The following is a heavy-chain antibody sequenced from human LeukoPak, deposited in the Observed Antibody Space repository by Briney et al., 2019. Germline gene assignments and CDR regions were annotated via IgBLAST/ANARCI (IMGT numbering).Heavy chain of an antibody. V-gene: IGHV3-30*02. CDR2: IRYDGSNK. J-gene: IGHJ4*02. D-gene: IGHD2-15*01. Sequence: PGGSLRLSCAASAFTFSSYGMHWVRQAPGKGLEWVAFIRYDGSNKYYADSVKGRFTISRDNSKNTLYLQMNSLRAEDTAVYYCARDQSPLVVAATSDYWGQGTLVTVSS. CDR3: ARDQSPLVVAATSDY. CDR1: AFTFSSYG.